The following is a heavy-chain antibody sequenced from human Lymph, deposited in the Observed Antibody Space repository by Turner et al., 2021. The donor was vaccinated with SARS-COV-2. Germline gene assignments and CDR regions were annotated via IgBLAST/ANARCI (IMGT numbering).Heavy chain of an antibody. CDR2: IHHSGNT. Sequence: QVQLQESGPGLVKPSGTLSLTCAVSGGSISSSNWWGWVRQPPGKGLEWIGEIHHSGNTNYNPSLKSRVTISVDKSKNQFSLKLSSVTAADTALYYCATKYCSGGSCSYFDYWGQGTLVTVSS. J-gene: IGHJ4*02. CDR1: GGSISSSNW. D-gene: IGHD2-15*01. CDR3: ATKYCSGGSCSYFDY. V-gene: IGHV4-4*02.